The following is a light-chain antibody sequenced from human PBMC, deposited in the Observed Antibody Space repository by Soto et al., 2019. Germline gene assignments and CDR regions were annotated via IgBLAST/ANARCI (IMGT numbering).Light chain of an antibody. CDR1: QSVRSN. J-gene: IGKJ1*01. CDR2: GAS. Sequence: EIVMTQSPATLSVSPGERATVSCRASQSVRSNLAWYQQKPGQAPRLLIYGASTRATGIPARFSGSGSGTEFTLTISSLQSEEFAVYYCQQYNNWPETCGQGTKVDIK. CDR3: QQYNNWPET. V-gene: IGKV3-15*01.